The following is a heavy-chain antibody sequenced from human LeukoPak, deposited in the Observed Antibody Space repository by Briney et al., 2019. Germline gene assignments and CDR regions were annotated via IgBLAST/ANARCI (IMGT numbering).Heavy chain of an antibody. V-gene: IGHV3-48*04. CDR2: ISSSGSTI. Sequence: PGGSLRLSCAASGFTFSSYWMTWVRQAPGKGLEWVSYISSSGSTIYYADSVKGRFTISRDNAKNSLYLQMNSLRAEDTAVYYCARNQQANWFDPWGQGTLVTVSS. D-gene: IGHD1-14*01. CDR3: ARNQQANWFDP. J-gene: IGHJ5*02. CDR1: GFTFSSYW.